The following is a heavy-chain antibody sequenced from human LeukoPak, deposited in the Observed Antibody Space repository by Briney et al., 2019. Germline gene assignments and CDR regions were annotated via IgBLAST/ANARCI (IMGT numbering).Heavy chain of an antibody. Sequence: SETLSLTCTVSGGSITSYYWTWIRQPPGQGLEWIGYIYYSGSANYNPSLKSRLTISVATSKNQFSLKLSSVTAADTAVYYCARVRYWSDYYYYDYWGQGTLVTVSS. V-gene: IGHV4-59*01. D-gene: IGHD3-3*01. CDR1: GGSITSYY. CDR2: IYYSGSA. J-gene: IGHJ4*02. CDR3: ARVRYWSDYYYYDY.